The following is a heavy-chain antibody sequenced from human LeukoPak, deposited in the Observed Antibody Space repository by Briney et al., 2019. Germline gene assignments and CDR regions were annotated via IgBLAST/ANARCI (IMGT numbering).Heavy chain of an antibody. V-gene: IGHV3-33*01. D-gene: IGHD4-23*01. J-gene: IGHJ4*02. CDR2: TWYDGSQK. CDR1: GFSFSSYG. Sequence: PGGSLRLSCAASGFSFSSYGMHWARQAPGKGLEWVAVTWYDGSQKYYADSVKGRFSISRDNSKITLYLQMTRLRAEDTAVYYCARSPAATTVASSSYFDSWGQGTLVTVSS. CDR3: ARSPAATTVASSSYFDS.